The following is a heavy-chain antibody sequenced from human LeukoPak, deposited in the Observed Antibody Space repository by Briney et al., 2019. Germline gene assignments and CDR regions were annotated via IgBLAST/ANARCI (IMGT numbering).Heavy chain of an antibody. J-gene: IGHJ4*02. D-gene: IGHD1-14*01. V-gene: IGHV3-9*01. CDR2: ISWNSGSI. CDR1: GFTFDDYA. Sequence: QSGGSLRLSCAASGFTFDDYAMHWVRQAPGKGLEWVSGISWNSGSIGYADSVKGRSTISRDNAKNYLYLQMNSLRVEDTAFYYCARNPRITPPTGGYWGQGTLVTVSS. CDR3: ARNPRITPPTGGY.